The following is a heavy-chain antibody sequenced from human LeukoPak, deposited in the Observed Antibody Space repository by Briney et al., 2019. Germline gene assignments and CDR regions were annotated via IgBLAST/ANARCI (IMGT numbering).Heavy chain of an antibody. V-gene: IGHV4-30-4*01. Sequence: SQTLSLTCTVSGGSISSGDYYWSWIRQPPGKGLEWIGYIYYSGSTYYNPSLKSRVTISVDTSKNQFSLKLSSVTAADTAVYYCARETYYYDSSGYYTSHFDYWGQGTLVTVS. CDR3: ARETYYYDSSGYYTSHFDY. CDR1: GGSISSGDYY. D-gene: IGHD3-22*01. CDR2: IYYSGST. J-gene: IGHJ4*02.